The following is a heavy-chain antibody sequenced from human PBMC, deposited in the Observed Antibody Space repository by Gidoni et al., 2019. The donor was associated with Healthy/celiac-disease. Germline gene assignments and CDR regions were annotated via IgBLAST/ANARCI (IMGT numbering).Heavy chain of an antibody. CDR1: GFTFSNAW. D-gene: IGHD1-26*01. CDR3: ITSGSYLDY. V-gene: IGHV3-15*01. Sequence: EVQLVEPGGGLVKPGGSLRLSCAASGFTFSNAWMSWVRQAPGKGLAWIGRSKSKTDGGKTDYAAPVKGRFTISRDDSKNTLSLQMNSLKTEDTAVYYCITSGSYLDYWGQGTLVTVSS. J-gene: IGHJ4*02. CDR2: SKSKTDGGKT.